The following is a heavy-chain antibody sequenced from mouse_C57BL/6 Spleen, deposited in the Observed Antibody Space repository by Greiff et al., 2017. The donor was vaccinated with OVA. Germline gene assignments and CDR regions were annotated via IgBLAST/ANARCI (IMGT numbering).Heavy chain of an antibody. Sequence: VQLQQPGAELVKPGASVKLSCKASGYTFTSYWMHWVKQRPGRGLEWIGRIDPNSGGNKYDEKFKSKATLTVDKPTSTAYMQLSSLTSEYSAVYYCARGDYYGSSYGYFDVWGTGTTVTVSS. J-gene: IGHJ1*03. V-gene: IGHV1-72*01. CDR3: ARGDYYGSSYGYFDV. D-gene: IGHD1-1*01. CDR2: IDPNSGGN. CDR1: GYTFTSYW.